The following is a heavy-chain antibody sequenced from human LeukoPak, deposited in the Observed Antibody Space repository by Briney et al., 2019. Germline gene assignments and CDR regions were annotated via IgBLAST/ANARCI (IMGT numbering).Heavy chain of an antibody. V-gene: IGHV4-30-4*08. Sequence: SETLSLTCTVSGGSISSGDYYWSWIRQPPGKGLEWIGYIYYSGSTHYNPSLKSRVTISVDTSKNQFSLKLSSVTAADTAVYYCAREPTVVTGAFDIWGQGTMVTVSS. CDR3: AREPTVVTGAFDI. CDR2: IYYSGST. J-gene: IGHJ3*02. CDR1: GGSISSGDYY. D-gene: IGHD4-23*01.